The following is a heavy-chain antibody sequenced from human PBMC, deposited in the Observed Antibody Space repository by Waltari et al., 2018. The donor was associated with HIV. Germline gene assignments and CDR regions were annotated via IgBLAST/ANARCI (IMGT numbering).Heavy chain of an antibody. V-gene: IGHV3-13*01. CDR2: IGRASDT. J-gene: IGHJ4*02. CDR1: GFTFSTYD. Sequence: EVQLVEAGGGLVQPGGSLRLSCVASGFTFSTYDMHWVRQTTGNNLQWVSGIGRASDTYYSDSVKGRFTISRDNAKKSLILQMNSLTDGDTALYYCARGGSRWPAVDFWGQGTLVTISS. CDR3: ARGGSRWPAVDF. D-gene: IGHD1-26*01.